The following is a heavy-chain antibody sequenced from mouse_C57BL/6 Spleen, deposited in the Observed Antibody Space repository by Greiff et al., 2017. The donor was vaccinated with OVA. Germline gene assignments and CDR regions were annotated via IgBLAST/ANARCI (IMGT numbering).Heavy chain of an antibody. CDR1: GYTFTSYG. J-gene: IGHJ4*01. CDR2: IYPRSGNT. Sequence: QVHVKQSGAELARPGASVKLSCKASGYTFTSYGISWVKQRTGQGLEWIGEIYPRSGNTYYNEKFKGKATLTADKSSSTAYMELRSLTSEDSAVYFCARSLTTVVATDYYYAMDYWGQGTSVTVSS. V-gene: IGHV1-81*01. CDR3: ARSLTTVVATDYYYAMDY. D-gene: IGHD1-1*01.